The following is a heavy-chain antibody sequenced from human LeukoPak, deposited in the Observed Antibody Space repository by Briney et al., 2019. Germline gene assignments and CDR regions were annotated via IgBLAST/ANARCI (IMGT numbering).Heavy chain of an antibody. J-gene: IGHJ4*02. V-gene: IGHV4-34*01. CDR3: ARGGIAVAGSDFDY. D-gene: IGHD6-19*01. CDR1: GGSFSGYY. Sequence: KASETLSLTCAVYGGSFSGYYWSWIRQPPGKGLEWIGEINHSGSTNYNPSLKSRVTISVDTSKNQFSLKLSSVTAAATAVYYCARGGIAVAGSDFDYWGQGTLVTVSS. CDR2: INHSGST.